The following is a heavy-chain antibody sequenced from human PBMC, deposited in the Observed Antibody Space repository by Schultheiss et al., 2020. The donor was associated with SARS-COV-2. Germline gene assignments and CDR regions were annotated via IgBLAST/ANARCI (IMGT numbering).Heavy chain of an antibody. J-gene: IGHJ5*02. D-gene: IGHD2-2*01. CDR1: GFTFSSYA. V-gene: IGHV3-48*01. CDR2: ISGSSSTI. Sequence: GESLKISCAASGFTFSSYAMSWVRQAPGKGLEWVSYISGSSSTIYYADSVKGRFTISRDNSKNSLFLQMNGLRAEDTAVYYCAKEGVVPAAIGFDPWGQGTLVTVSS. CDR3: AKEGVVPAAIGFDP.